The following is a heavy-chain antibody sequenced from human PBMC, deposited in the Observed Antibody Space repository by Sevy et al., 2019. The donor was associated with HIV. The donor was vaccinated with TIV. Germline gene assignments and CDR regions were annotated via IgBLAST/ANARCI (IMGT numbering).Heavy chain of an antibody. CDR3: ARDKGFVDSGSYEDDAFDI. J-gene: IGHJ3*02. Sequence: ASVKVSCKASGYTFTGYYMHWVRQAPGQGLEWMGWINPNSGGTNYAQKFQGRVTMTRDTSISTAYMELSRLRSDDTAVYYCARDKGFVDSGSYEDDAFDIWGQGTMVTVSS. CDR1: GYTFTGYY. D-gene: IGHD1-26*01. CDR2: INPNSGGT. V-gene: IGHV1-2*02.